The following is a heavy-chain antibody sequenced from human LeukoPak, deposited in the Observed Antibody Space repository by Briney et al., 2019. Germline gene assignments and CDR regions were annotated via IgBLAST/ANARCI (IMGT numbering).Heavy chain of an antibody. CDR3: ARLLIVVEPTAPFSTSYYMDV. V-gene: IGHV3-21*06. CDR2: ISSRSNYI. Sequence: GGSLRLSCIASGITFSEYSMTWVRQAPGKGLEWVSSISSRSNYIHYADSLKGRFTTSRDNAENSLYLQMNSLRAEDTAVYYCARLLIVVEPTAPFSTSYYMDVWGKRTTVTVSS. J-gene: IGHJ6*03. CDR1: GITFSEYS. D-gene: IGHD2-15*01.